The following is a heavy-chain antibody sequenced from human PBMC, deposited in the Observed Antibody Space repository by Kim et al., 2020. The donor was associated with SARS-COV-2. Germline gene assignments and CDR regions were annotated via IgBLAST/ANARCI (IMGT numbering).Heavy chain of an antibody. V-gene: IGHV4-34*01. CDR2: GST. D-gene: IGHD3-10*01. CDR3: ASFTMVQGP. J-gene: IGHJ5*02. Sequence: GSTTYHPSLESRVTLSVDTSKDQFSLKLSSVTAADTAVYYCASFTMVQGPWGQGALVTVSS.